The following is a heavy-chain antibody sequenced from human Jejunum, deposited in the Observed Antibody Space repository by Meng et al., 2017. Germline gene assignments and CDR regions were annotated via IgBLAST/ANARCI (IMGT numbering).Heavy chain of an antibody. J-gene: IGHJ4*02. CDR1: GGSISGSY. Sequence: HVQESGPGLVRPSETLSLTCTVSGGSISGSYWSWIRQSPGKGLQWIGYIYSSGSTDYNPSLRSRVSMSVDTSRNQFSLELNSVTSADTAVYHCARGSTGNYDDWGQGTLVTVSS. D-gene: IGHD4-11*01. V-gene: IGHV4-59*01. CDR3: ARGSTGNYDD. CDR2: IYSSGST.